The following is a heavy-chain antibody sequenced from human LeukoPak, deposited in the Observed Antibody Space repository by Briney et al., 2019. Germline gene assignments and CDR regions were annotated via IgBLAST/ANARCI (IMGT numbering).Heavy chain of an antibody. Sequence: GGSLRLSCAASGFTVSSNYMSWVRQAPGKGLEWVSVIYSGGSTYYADSVKGRFTISRDNSKNTLYLQMNSLRAEDTAVYYCARPRGGYYDSSGYDYWGQGTLVTVSS. CDR1: GFTVSSNY. CDR2: IYSGGST. D-gene: IGHD3-22*01. J-gene: IGHJ4*02. CDR3: ARPRGGYYDSSGYDY. V-gene: IGHV3-66*04.